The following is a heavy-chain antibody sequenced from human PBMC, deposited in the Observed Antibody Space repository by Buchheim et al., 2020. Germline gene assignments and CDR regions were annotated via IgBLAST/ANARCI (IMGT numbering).Heavy chain of an antibody. Sequence: QVQLQESGPGLVKPSQTLSLTCTVSGGSISSGGYYWSWIRQHPGKGLDWIGYIYYSGSTYYNPSLKSRVTISVDTFKNQFSLKLSSVTAADTAVYYCARTSPNDYVWGSYRTNYGMDVWGQGTT. CDR3: ARTSPNDYVWGSYRTNYGMDV. J-gene: IGHJ6*02. CDR2: IYYSGST. V-gene: IGHV4-31*03. D-gene: IGHD3-16*02. CDR1: GGSISSGGYY.